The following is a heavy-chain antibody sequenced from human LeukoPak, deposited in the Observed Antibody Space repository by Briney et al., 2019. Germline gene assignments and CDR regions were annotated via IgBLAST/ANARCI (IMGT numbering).Heavy chain of an antibody. V-gene: IGHV3-74*01. J-gene: IGHJ5*02. CDR3: IRDFRSADL. CDR2: TYVDGRTT. CDR1: GFTFSNYW. Sequence: HPGGSLRLSCVASGFTFSNYWMHWVRQPPGKGLVWVSRTYVDGRTTNYADSVKGRFTISRDNAKNTVYLEMNSLSVEDTATYYCIRDFRSADLWGQGTLVTVTS.